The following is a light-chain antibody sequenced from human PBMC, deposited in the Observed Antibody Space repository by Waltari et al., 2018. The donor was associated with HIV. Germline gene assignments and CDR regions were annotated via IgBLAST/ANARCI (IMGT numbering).Light chain of an antibody. CDR1: SSNIGSNT. V-gene: IGLV1-44*01. CDR2: SNS. Sequence: QSVLTQPPSASGTPGQRVTISCSGSSSNIGSNTVNWYQQPPGTAPKLLIYSNSQRPSGVPDRFSGSKSGTSASLAISGLQSEDEADYYSAAWDDSLNGVVFGGGTKLTVL. J-gene: IGLJ2*01. CDR3: AAWDDSLNGVV.